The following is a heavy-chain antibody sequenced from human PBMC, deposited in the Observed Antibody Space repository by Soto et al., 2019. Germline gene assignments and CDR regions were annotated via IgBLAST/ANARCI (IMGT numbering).Heavy chain of an antibody. CDR2: FDPEDGET. CDR1: GYTLTELS. J-gene: IGHJ6*02. Sequence: GASVKVSCKVSGYTLTELSMHWVRHAPGKGLEWMGGFDPEDGETIYAQKFQGRVTMTEDTSTDTAYMELSSLRSEDTAVYYRATGYGSGYYISVDYYYYYGMDVWGQGTTVTVSS. D-gene: IGHD3-3*01. V-gene: IGHV1-24*01. CDR3: ATGYGSGYYISVDYYYYYGMDV.